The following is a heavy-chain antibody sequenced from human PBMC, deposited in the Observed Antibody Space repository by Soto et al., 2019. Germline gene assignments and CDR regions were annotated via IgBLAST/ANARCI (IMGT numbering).Heavy chain of an antibody. V-gene: IGHV4-59*01. CDR2: IYYSGST. D-gene: IGHD3-22*01. CDR3: ARGGKYYYDSSGYHWSALYYYGMDV. J-gene: IGHJ6*02. CDR1: GGSISSYY. Sequence: SETLSLTCTVSGGSISSYYWSWIRQPPGKGLEWIGYIYYSGSTNYNPSLKSRVTISVDTSKNQFSLKLSSVTAADTAVYYCARGGKYYYDSSGYHWSALYYYGMDVWGQGTTVTVSS.